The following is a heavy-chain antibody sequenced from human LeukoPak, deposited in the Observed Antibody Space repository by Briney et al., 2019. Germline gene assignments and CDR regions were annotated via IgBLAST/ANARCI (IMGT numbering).Heavy chain of an antibody. CDR3: ARERVYGSGTYPYFYYYGMDV. CDR2: INPSGGST. J-gene: IGHJ6*02. V-gene: IGHV1-46*01. D-gene: IGHD3-10*01. CDR1: GYTFTSYY. Sequence: ASVKVSCKASGYTFTSYYMHWVRQAPGQGLEWMGIINPSGGSTSYAQKFQGRVTMTRDTSTSTVSMELSSLRSEDTAVYYCARERVYGSGTYPYFYYYGMDVWGQGTTVTVSS.